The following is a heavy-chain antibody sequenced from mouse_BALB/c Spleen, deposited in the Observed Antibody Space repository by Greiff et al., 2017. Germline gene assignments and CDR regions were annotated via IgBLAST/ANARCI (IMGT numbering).Heavy chain of an antibody. V-gene: IGHV1S137*01. D-gene: IGHD4-1*02. CDR2: ISTYYGDA. J-gene: IGHJ4*01. CDR3: ARATGTVMDY. Sequence: QVQLQQSGAELVRPGVSVKISCKGSGYTFTDYAMHWVKQSHAKSLEWIGVISTYYGDASYNQKFKGKATMTVDKSSSTAYMELARLTSEDSAIYYCARATGTVMDYWGQGTSVTVSS. CDR1: GYTFTDYA.